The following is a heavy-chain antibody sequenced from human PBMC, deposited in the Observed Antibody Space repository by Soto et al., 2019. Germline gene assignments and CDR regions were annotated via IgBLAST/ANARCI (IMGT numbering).Heavy chain of an antibody. V-gene: IGHV4-59*01. J-gene: IGHJ4*02. CDR1: GGSISSYY. D-gene: IGHD1-1*01. Sequence: QVQLQESGPGLVKPSETLSLTCTVSGGSISSYYWSWIRQPPGKGLEWIGYIYYSGSTNHNPSLKSRVTISVDTSKNQFSLKLSSVTAADTAVYYCARGRELDYWGQGTLVTVSS. CDR3: ARGRELDY. CDR2: IYYSGST.